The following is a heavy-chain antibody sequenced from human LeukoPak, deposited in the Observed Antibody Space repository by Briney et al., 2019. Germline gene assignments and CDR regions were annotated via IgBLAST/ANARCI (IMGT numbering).Heavy chain of an antibody. D-gene: IGHD5-18*01. V-gene: IGHV4-34*01. CDR1: GGSFSGYY. J-gene: IGHJ4*02. Sequence: PSETLSLTCAVYGGSFSGYYWSWIRQPPGKGLEWIGEINHSGSTNYNPSLKSRVTISVDTSKNQFSLKLSSVTAADTAVYYCARGLGLGYSYGSRSCYFDYWGQGTLVTVSS. CDR2: INHSGST. CDR3: ARGLGLGYSYGSRSCYFDY.